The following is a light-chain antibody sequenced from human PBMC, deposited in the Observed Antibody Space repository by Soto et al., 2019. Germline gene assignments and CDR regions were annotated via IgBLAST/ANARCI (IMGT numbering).Light chain of an antibody. Sequence: QSALTQPRSVSGSPGQSVTISCTGTSSDVGTYNYVSWYQHHPGKAPKLMIYDVTQRPSGVPDRFSGSKSGNTASLTISGLQAEDEADYYCSSYAGSNNYVFGTGTKLTVL. CDR1: SSDVGTYNY. J-gene: IGLJ1*01. CDR2: DVT. CDR3: SSYAGSNNYV. V-gene: IGLV2-11*01.